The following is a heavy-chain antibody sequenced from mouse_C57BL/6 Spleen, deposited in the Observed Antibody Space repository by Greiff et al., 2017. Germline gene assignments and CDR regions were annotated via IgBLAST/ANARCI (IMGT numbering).Heavy chain of an antibody. CDR2: INYDGSST. Sequence: DVHLVESEGGLVQPGSSMKLSCTASGFTFSDYYMAWVRQVPEKGLEWVANINYDGSSTYYLDSLKSRFIISRDNAKNILYLQMGSLKSEDTATXYCARGGPALDYWGQGTTLTVSS. CDR3: ARGGPALDY. J-gene: IGHJ2*01. V-gene: IGHV5-16*01. CDR1: GFTFSDYY.